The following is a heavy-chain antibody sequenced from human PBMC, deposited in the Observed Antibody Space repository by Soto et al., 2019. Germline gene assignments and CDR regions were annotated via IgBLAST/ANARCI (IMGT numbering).Heavy chain of an antibody. D-gene: IGHD1-26*01. Sequence: QVQLVESGGGLVKPGGSLRLSCAASGFTFSDYYMSWIRQAPGKGLEWVSYISSSSSYTNYADSVKGQFTISRDNAKNSLYLQMNSLRAEDTAVYYCSGSGDYYYYYGMDVWGQGTTVTVSS. J-gene: IGHJ6*02. CDR3: SGSGDYYYYYGMDV. CDR2: ISSSSSYT. CDR1: GFTFSDYY. V-gene: IGHV3-11*06.